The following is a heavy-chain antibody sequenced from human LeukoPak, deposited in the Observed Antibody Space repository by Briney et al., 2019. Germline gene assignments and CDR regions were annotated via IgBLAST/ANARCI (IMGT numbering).Heavy chain of an antibody. D-gene: IGHD6-19*01. CDR3: ARGTVAGPPFDC. Sequence: SETLSLTCAVYGGSFSGYYWSWIRQPPGKGLEWIGEINHSGSTNYNPSLKSRVTISVDTSKNQFSLKLSSVTAADTAVYYCARGTVAGPPFDCWGQGILVTVSS. V-gene: IGHV4-34*01. CDR1: GGSFSGYY. CDR2: INHSGST. J-gene: IGHJ4*02.